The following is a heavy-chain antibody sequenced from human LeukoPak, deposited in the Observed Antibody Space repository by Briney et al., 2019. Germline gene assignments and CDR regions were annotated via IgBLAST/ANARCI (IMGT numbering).Heavy chain of an antibody. CDR2: IYSGGST. Sequence: GGSLRLSCAASGFTVSSNYMSWVRQAPGKGLEWVSVIYSGGSTYYADSVKGRFTISRDNSKNTLYLQMNSLGAEDTAVYYCARAAESSGYDYYFDYWGQGTLVTVSS. J-gene: IGHJ4*02. CDR3: ARAAESSGYDYYFDY. CDR1: GFTVSSNY. D-gene: IGHD5-12*01. V-gene: IGHV3-53*01.